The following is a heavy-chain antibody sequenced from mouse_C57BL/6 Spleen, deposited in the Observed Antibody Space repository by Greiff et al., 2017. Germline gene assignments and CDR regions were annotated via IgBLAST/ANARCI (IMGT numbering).Heavy chain of an antibody. J-gene: IGHJ4*01. CDR3: TRTGTRLDAMDY. CDR2: IYPGNSDT. D-gene: IGHD4-1*01. V-gene: IGHV1-5*01. Sequence: VHVKQSGTVLARPGASVKMSCKTSGYTFTSYWMHWVKQRPGQGLEWIGAIYPGNSDTSYNQKFKGKAKLTAVTSASTAYMELSSLTNEDSAVYYCTRTGTRLDAMDYWGQGTSVTVSS. CDR1: GYTFTSYW.